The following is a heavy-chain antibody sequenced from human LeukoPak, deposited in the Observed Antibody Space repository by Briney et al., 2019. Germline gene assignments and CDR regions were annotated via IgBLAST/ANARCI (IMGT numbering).Heavy chain of an antibody. CDR1: GFTFSNYA. CDR2: ISGSGGNT. CDR3: AKGWGYGNHDAFDI. D-gene: IGHD5-18*01. V-gene: IGHV3-23*01. Sequence: PGGSLRLSCAASGFTFSNYAMSWVRQAPGKGLEWVSAISGSGGNTYYADSGKGRFAISRDNSKNTLFLQMNSLRAEDTAIYYCAKGWGYGNHDAFDIWGQGTMVTVSS. J-gene: IGHJ3*02.